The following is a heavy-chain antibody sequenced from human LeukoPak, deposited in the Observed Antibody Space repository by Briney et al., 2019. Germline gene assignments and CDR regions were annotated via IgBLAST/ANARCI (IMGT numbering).Heavy chain of an antibody. J-gene: IGHJ4*02. CDR3: ARAGWFGELTSIDY. D-gene: IGHD3-10*01. CDR1: GYTFTGSY. CDR2: INPNSGGT. Sequence: ASVKVSCKASGYTFTGSYMHWVRQAPGQGLEWMGWINPNSGGTNYAQKFQGRVTMTRDTSISTAYMELSRLRSDDTAVYYCARAGWFGELTSIDYWGQGTLVTVSS. V-gene: IGHV1-2*02.